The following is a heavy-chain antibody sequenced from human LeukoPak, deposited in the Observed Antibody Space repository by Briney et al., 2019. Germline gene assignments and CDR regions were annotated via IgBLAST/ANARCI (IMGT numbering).Heavy chain of an antibody. J-gene: IGHJ6*03. CDR3: ARYHGDPKPYYYYMDV. Sequence: SETLSLTCTVSGGSISSSSYYWGWIRQPPGKGLEWIGSLYYIGSTYYNPSLKSRVTISVDTSKNQFSLRLSSVTAADTAVYYCARYHGDPKPYYYYMDVWGKGTTVTVSS. CDR1: GGSISSSSYY. V-gene: IGHV4-39*01. D-gene: IGHD4-17*01. CDR2: LYYIGST.